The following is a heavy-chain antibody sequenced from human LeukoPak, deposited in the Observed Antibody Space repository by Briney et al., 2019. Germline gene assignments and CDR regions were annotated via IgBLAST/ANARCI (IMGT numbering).Heavy chain of an antibody. V-gene: IGHV4-34*01. CDR3: ARGFTVTGYDY. CDR1: GGSFSGYY. J-gene: IGHJ4*02. Sequence: SETLSLTCDVYGGSFSGYYWSWIRQPPGKGLEWIGEINHSGSTNYNPSLKSRVTISVDTSKNQFSLKLSSVTAADTAVYYCARGFTVTGYDYWGQGTLVTVSS. D-gene: IGHD4-17*01. CDR2: INHSGST.